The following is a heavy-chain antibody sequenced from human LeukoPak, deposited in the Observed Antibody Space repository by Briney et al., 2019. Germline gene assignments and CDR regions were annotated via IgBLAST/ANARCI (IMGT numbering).Heavy chain of an antibody. CDR2: IYHSGST. CDR3: ARVAGSGSSKGAFDI. D-gene: IGHD3-10*01. V-gene: IGHV4-34*10. CDR1: GGSFSGYY. Sequence: SETLSLTCAVYGGSFSGYYWSWIRQPPGKGLEWIGSIYHSGSTYYNPSLKSRVTMSVDTSKNQFSLKLSSVTAADTAVYYCARVAGSGSSKGAFDIWGQGTMVTVSS. J-gene: IGHJ3*02.